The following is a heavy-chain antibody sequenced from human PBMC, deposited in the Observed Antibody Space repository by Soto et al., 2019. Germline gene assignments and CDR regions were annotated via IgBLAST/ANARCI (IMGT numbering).Heavy chain of an antibody. CDR1: GFKYTDFA. D-gene: IGHD3-22*01. Sequence: VQLVEPGGGEVQPGRSLRLSCAASGFKYTDFALHWVRQAPGKGLEWVAIISYDGSDKYYADSVKGRFVISRDNPKNTLYLEMNSLRHEDTAVYFCARRAWDSYYAIDVWGQGTTVTVFS. CDR3: ARRAWDSYYAIDV. CDR2: ISYDGSDK. V-gene: IGHV3-30*09. J-gene: IGHJ6*02.